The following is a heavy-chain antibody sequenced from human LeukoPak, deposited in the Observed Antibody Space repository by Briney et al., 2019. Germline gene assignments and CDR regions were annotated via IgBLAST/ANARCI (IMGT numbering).Heavy chain of an antibody. D-gene: IGHD2-15*01. Sequence: PGGSLRLSCAASGFTFSSYDMHWVRQATGKGLEWVSAIGTAGDTYYPGSVKGRFTISRENAKNSLYLQMNSLRAGDTAVYYCARRGGDDAFDIWGQGTKVTVSS. V-gene: IGHV3-13*01. CDR1: GFTFSSYD. CDR3: ARRGGDDAFDI. CDR2: IGTAGDT. J-gene: IGHJ3*02.